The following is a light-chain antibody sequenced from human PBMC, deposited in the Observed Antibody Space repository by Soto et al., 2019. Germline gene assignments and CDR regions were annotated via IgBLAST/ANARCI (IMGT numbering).Light chain of an antibody. J-gene: IGKJ1*01. CDR3: QQTYATPPT. V-gene: IGKV1-39*01. Sequence: DIQMTQSPSSLSASVGDRVILTCRASQTIRTSLNWYQQKPGKAPKLLIYAASTLHSGVPSRFSGSGSGTEFTLSISNLQPEDFATYFCQQTYATPPTFGQGTKVEI. CDR2: AAS. CDR1: QTIRTS.